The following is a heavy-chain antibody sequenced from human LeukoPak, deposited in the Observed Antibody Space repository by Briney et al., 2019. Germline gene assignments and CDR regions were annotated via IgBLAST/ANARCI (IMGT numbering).Heavy chain of an antibody. CDR1: GYPFTIFD. D-gene: IGHD3-22*01. CDR3: ARDLAPITPDSRVGY. CDR2: MNPNTGDT. V-gene: IGHV1-8*01. J-gene: IGHJ4*02. Sequence: ASVKVSCKASGYPFTIFDINWVRQAPGQGLEWVGWMNPNTGDTVYAQNFRGRVTMTRDTSIGTAYMELNSLRAEDTAVYYCARDLAPITPDSRVGYWGQGTLVTVSS.